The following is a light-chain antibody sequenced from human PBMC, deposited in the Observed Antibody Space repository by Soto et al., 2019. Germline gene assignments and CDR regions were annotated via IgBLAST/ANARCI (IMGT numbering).Light chain of an antibody. V-gene: IGKV3-20*01. CDR2: GAS. Sequence: EIVFTPASGAPSLFPGGKAPPPPRARQSVSSSYLAWYQQKPGQAPRLLIYGASSRATGIPDRFSGSGSGTDFTLTISRLEPEDFAVYYCQQYGSSPLTFGGGTKVDIK. CDR3: QQYGSSPLT. J-gene: IGKJ4*01. CDR1: QSVSSSY.